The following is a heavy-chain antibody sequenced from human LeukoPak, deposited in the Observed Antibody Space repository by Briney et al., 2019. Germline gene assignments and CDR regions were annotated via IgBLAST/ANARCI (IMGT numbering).Heavy chain of an antibody. CDR3: ARGDHGSGSYYIMEAFDI. CDR2: INHSGST. J-gene: IGHJ3*02. Sequence: PSETLSLTCAVYGGSFSGYYWSWIRQPPGKGLEWIGEINHSGSTNYNPSLKSRVTISVDTSKNQFSLKLSSVTAADTAVYYCARGDHGSGSYYIMEAFDIWGQGTMVTVSS. CDR1: GGSFSGYY. D-gene: IGHD3-10*01. V-gene: IGHV4-34*01.